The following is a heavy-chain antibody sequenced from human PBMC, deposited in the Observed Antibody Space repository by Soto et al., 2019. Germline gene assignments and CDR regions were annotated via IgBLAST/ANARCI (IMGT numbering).Heavy chain of an antibody. D-gene: IGHD3-10*01. CDR2: IYYSGST. Sequence: SETLSLTCTVSCGSISSYYWSWIRQPPGKGLEWVGYIYYSGSTNYNPSLKSRVTISVDTSKNQFSLKLSSVTAADTAVYYCARVWGGAFDIWGQGTMVTVSS. J-gene: IGHJ3*02. V-gene: IGHV4-59*01. CDR3: ARVWGGAFDI. CDR1: CGSISSYY.